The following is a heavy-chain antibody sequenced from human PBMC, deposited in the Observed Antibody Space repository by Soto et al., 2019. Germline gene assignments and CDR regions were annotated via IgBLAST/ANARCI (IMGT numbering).Heavy chain of an antibody. Sequence: LRLSCAPSGFTFSTSAMIWVPQAPGKGLEWVSAISGSGGRTYYADSVKGRFTISRDNSKNTLYLQMNSLRAEDSAVYYCAKSVAATSTPFDYWGQGTLVTVSS. CDR2: ISGSGGRT. CDR3: AKSVAATSTPFDY. D-gene: IGHD2-15*01. CDR1: GFTFSTSA. V-gene: IGHV3-23*01. J-gene: IGHJ4*02.